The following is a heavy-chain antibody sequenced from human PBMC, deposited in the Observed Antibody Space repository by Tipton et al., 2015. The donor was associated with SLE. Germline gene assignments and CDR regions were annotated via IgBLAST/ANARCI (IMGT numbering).Heavy chain of an antibody. V-gene: IGHV3-30*04. CDR1: GFTFSTYV. Sequence: SLRLSCAASGFTFSTYVMHCVRQAPGKGLEWVAFISYDGSNKYYADSVKGRFTISRDNSKNTLYLQMNSLRAEDTAVYYCAGWVGYCSGGSCFYWGQGTLVTVSS. CDR2: ISYDGSNK. CDR3: AGWVGYCSGGSCFY. J-gene: IGHJ4*02. D-gene: IGHD2-15*01.